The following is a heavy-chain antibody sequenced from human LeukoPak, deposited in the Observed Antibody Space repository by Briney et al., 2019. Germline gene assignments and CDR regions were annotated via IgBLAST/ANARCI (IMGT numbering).Heavy chain of an antibody. V-gene: IGHV3-23*01. CDR3: ARGWMVKYYFDY. J-gene: IGHJ4*02. CDR1: GFTFSSYW. D-gene: IGHD6-19*01. Sequence: GGSLRLSCAASGFTFSSYWMSWVRQTPGKGLEWVSAISGSGLRTNYADSARGRFTISRDNSKNTVDLQMDSLRAEDTAIYYCARGWMVKYYFDYWGQGTLVTVSS. CDR2: ISGSGLRT.